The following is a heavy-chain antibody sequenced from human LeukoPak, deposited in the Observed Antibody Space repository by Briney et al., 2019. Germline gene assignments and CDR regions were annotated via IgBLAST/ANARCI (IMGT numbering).Heavy chain of an antibody. CDR1: GFIFSSTW. Sequence: GGSLRLSCAGSGFIFSSTWMDWVRQAPGEGLVWVSRINSDGSTINYADSVKGRLTISRDNAKNTLYLQMNSLRVEDTALYFCATAGNYRFDYRGQGTLVTVSS. V-gene: IGHV3-74*01. J-gene: IGHJ4*02. D-gene: IGHD1-7*01. CDR2: INSDGSTI. CDR3: ATAGNYRFDY.